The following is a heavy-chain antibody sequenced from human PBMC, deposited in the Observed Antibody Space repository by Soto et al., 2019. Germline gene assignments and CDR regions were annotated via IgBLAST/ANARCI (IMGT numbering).Heavy chain of an antibody. CDR3: ARDHGGFDY. J-gene: IGHJ4*02. V-gene: IGHV4-30-2*01. D-gene: IGHD4-17*01. CDR2: IYHSGTS. CDR1: GDSISSGGFS. Sequence: SETLSLTCAVSGDSISSGGFSWSWIRQPPGKGLEWIGYIYHSGTSFYNPSLKSRVTISVDTSKNQFSLKLSSVTAADTAVYYCARDHGGFDYWGQGTLVTVSS.